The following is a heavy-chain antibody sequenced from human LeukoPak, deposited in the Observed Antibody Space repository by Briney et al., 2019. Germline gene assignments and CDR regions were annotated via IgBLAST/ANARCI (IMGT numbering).Heavy chain of an antibody. CDR2: INHSGST. V-gene: IGHV4-34*01. CDR3: ARHHRYCSGGSCYSRLSPYDY. CDR1: GGSFSGYY. Sequence: SETLSLTCAVCGGSFSGYYWSWIRQPPGKGLEWIGEINHSGSTNYNPSLKSRVTISVDTSKNQFSLKLSSVTAADTAVYYCARHHRYCSGGSCYSRLSPYDYWGQGTLVTVSS. D-gene: IGHD2-15*01. J-gene: IGHJ4*02.